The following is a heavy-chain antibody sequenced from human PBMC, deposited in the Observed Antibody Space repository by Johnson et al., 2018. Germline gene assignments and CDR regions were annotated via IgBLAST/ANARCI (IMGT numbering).Heavy chain of an antibody. D-gene: IGHD3-10*01. J-gene: IGHJ3*02. CDR1: GGTFSSYA. V-gene: IGHV1-69*12. CDR3: AADSRSWQPGGSYAFDI. CDR2: IIPIYGTA. Sequence: QVQLVQSGAEVKKPGSSXKVSCKASGGTFSSYAFSWVRQAPGQGLEWMGGIIPIYGTANYAQRLQGRVTVTADESTRTAYMGVRSLRSEDTAIYYSAADSRSWQPGGSYAFDIWGQGTMVTVSS.